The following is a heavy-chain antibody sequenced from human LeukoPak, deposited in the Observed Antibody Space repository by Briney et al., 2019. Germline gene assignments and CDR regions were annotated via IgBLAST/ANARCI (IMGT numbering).Heavy chain of an antibody. D-gene: IGHD2-15*01. J-gene: IGHJ4*02. CDR1: DFTFSSYA. Sequence: SGGSLRLSCVGSDFTFSSYAVSWVRQAPGKGLEWVSAISNSGGDTYYADSVKGRFTISRDNSKNTVSLQMNSLRDDDTAVFYCTKEGATGSRYNFDYWGQGTLVTVSS. V-gene: IGHV3-23*01. CDR2: ISNSGGDT. CDR3: TKEGATGSRYNFDY.